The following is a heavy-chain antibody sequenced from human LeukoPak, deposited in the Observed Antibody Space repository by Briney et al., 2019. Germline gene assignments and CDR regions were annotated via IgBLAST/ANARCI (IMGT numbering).Heavy chain of an antibody. CDR2: ISAYNGNT. Sequence: ASVKVSCKVSGYTLTELSMHWVRQAPGQGLEWMGWISAYNGNTNYAQKLQGRVTMTTDTSTSTAYMELRSLRSDDTAVYYCAREGYYYDSSGYYYANYYFDYWGQGTLVTVSS. CDR1: GYTLTELS. V-gene: IGHV1-18*01. J-gene: IGHJ4*02. D-gene: IGHD3-22*01. CDR3: AREGYYYDSSGYYYANYYFDY.